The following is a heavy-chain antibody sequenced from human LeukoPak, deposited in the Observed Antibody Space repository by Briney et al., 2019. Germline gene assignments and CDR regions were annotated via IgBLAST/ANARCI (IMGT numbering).Heavy chain of an antibody. CDR2: ISYDGSNK. CDR1: GFTFSSYG. D-gene: IGHD6-19*01. CDR3: ATTPIAVAGFGFFDY. Sequence: PGGSLRLSCAASGFTFSSYGMHWVRQAPGKGLEWVAVISYDGSNKYYADSVKGRFTISRDNSKNTLYLQMNSLRAEDTAVYYCATTPIAVAGFGFFDYWGQGTLVTVSS. J-gene: IGHJ4*02. V-gene: IGHV3-30*03.